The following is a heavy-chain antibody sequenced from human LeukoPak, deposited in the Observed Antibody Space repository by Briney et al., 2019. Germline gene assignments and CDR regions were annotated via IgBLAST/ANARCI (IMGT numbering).Heavy chain of an antibody. V-gene: IGHV1-2*02. Sequence: ASVKVSCKASGYTFTGYYIHWVRQAPGQGLEWMGWIYPNSGDTHYAQKFQGRVTMTRDTSISTAYMDLNSLISDDTAVYYCARVQYQLLFEGNWFDPWGQETLVTVSS. CDR3: ARVQYQLLFEGNWFDP. J-gene: IGHJ5*02. CDR2: IYPNSGDT. CDR1: GYTFTGYY. D-gene: IGHD2-2*01.